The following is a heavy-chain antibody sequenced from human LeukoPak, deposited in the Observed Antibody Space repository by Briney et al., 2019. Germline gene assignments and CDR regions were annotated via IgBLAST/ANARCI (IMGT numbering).Heavy chain of an antibody. CDR1: GFTFSLYS. D-gene: IGHD6-19*01. Sequence: GGSLRLSCAASGFTFSLYSMHWVRQAPGKGLEWVAVISFNGNNQSHAQSLEGRFTISRDNSKRTLYLQMNDLRAGDTAIYYCARLASGSSGQSFDFWGQGTLVTVSS. CDR2: ISFNGNNQ. CDR3: ARLASGSSGQSFDF. J-gene: IGHJ4*02. V-gene: IGHV3-30*04.